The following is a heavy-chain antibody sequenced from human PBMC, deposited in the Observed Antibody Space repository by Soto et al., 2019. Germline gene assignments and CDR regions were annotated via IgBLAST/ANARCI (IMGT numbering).Heavy chain of an antibody. CDR2: ISAYNGNT. J-gene: IGHJ6*02. Sequence: ASVKVSCKASGYTFASYGISWVRQAPGQGLEWMGWISAYNGNTNYAQKLQGRVTMTTDTSASTAYMELRSLRSDDTAVYYCAGTVLEWLLSSHYYYGMDVWGQGTTVTVSS. V-gene: IGHV1-18*01. CDR1: GYTFASYG. CDR3: AGTVLEWLLSSHYYYGMDV. D-gene: IGHD3-3*01.